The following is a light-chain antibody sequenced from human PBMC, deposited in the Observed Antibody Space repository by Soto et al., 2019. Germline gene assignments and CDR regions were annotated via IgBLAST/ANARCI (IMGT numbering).Light chain of an antibody. Sequence: EILLIQSPGTLSLYRREIATLXXRARQSVSNNYLAWYQQKPGQAPRVXIYGASSRATGIPDTFSGSGAGTDFTLTISRLEPEDFAVYYCQQYGRSPWTFGQGTKVDI. CDR1: QSVSNNY. V-gene: IGKV3-20*01. CDR2: GAS. CDR3: QQYGRSPWT. J-gene: IGKJ1*01.